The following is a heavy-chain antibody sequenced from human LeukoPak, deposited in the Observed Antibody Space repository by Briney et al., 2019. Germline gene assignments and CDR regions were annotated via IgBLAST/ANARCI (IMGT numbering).Heavy chain of an antibody. CDR3: ARGPPNWGFDF. J-gene: IGHJ4*02. CDR2: MSPNSGDT. D-gene: IGHD7-27*01. Sequence: EASVKVSCKASGYTFTSYDINWVRRATGQGLEWMGWMSPNSGDTGYAQKFQGRVTMTRDTSISTAFMELTSLRSEDTAVYYCARGPPNWGFDFWGQGALVTVSS. V-gene: IGHV1-8*01. CDR1: GYTFTSYD.